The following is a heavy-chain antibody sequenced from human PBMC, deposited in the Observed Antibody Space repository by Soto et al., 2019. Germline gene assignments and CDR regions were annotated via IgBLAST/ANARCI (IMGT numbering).Heavy chain of an antibody. Sequence: QVQLVESGGGVVQPGRSLRLSCAASGFTFSSYAMHWVRQAPGKGLEWVAVISYDGSNKYYADSVKGRFTISRDNSKNPLYLQMNSLRAEDTAVYYCACNWFDPLGQGNLVPGSS. J-gene: IGHJ5*02. CDR2: ISYDGSNK. CDR3: ACNWFDP. CDR1: GFTFSSYA. V-gene: IGHV3-30-3*01.